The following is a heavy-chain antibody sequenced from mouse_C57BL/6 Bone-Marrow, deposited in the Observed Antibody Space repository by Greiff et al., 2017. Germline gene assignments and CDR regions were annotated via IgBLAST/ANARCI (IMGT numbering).Heavy chain of an antibody. D-gene: IGHD2-3*01. J-gene: IGHJ2*01. Sequence: EVKVEESGGGLVKPGGSLKLSCAASGFTFSSYAMSWVRQTPEKRLEWVATISDGGSYTYYPDNVKGRFTISRDNAKNNLFLQMSHLKSEETAMYYGARERGGGWLLLFDYWGQGTTLTVSS. CDR1: GFTFSSYA. CDR3: ARERGGGWLLLFDY. V-gene: IGHV5-4*01. CDR2: ISDGGSYT.